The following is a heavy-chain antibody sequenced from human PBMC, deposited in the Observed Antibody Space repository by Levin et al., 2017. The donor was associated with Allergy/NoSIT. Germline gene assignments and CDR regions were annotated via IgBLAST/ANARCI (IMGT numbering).Heavy chain of an antibody. CDR3: ARGRGGGPYDYGMDV. CDR2: INPNSGGI. D-gene: IGHD3-3*01. CDR1: EYTFTGYF. Sequence: ASVKVSCQASEYTFTGYFMHWVRQAPGQGLEWMGWINPNSGGINYAQKFQGRVTMTRDTSISTAYMELSRLRSDDTAVYYCARGRGGGPYDYGMDVWGQGTTVTVSS. J-gene: IGHJ6*02. V-gene: IGHV1-2*02.